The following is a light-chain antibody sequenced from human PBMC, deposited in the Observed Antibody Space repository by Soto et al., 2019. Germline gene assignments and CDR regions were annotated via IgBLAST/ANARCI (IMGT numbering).Light chain of an antibody. CDR3: QQYYHWPWT. V-gene: IGKV3-11*01. CDR1: QSFRGL. Sequence: EVVLTQSPVTLSLSPGERATLSCRASQSFRGLLAWYQQKPGQAPRLLIYDAYNRATGTPARFSGSGGATDFTLTISSLQSEDFALYYCQQYYHWPWTFGQGTKVEIK. CDR2: DAY. J-gene: IGKJ1*01.